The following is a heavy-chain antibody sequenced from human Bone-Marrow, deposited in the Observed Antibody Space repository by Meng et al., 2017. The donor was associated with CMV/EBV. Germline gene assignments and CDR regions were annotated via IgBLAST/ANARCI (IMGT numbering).Heavy chain of an antibody. Sequence: SVKVSCKASGYTFTSYGISWVRQAPGQGLEWMGRIIPILGIANYAQKFQGRVTITADKSTSTAYMELSRLRSEDTAVYYCARDADTMVRGVIGFDPWGQGTLVTVSS. D-gene: IGHD3-10*01. CDR3: ARDADTMVRGVIGFDP. CDR2: IIPILGIA. J-gene: IGHJ5*02. CDR1: GYTFTSYG. V-gene: IGHV1-69*04.